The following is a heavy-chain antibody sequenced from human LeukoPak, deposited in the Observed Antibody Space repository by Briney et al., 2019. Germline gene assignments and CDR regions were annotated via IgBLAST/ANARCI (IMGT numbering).Heavy chain of an antibody. Sequence: SETLSLTCTVSGGSISSGDYYWSWIRQPPGTGLEWIGYIYYSGSTYYNPSLKSRVTISVDTSKNQFSLKLNSVTAAVTAVYYCAREVPWVWNFDLWGRGTLVTVSS. CDR2: IYYSGST. J-gene: IGHJ2*01. CDR1: GGSISSGDYY. CDR3: AREVPWVWNFDL. D-gene: IGHD1-26*01. V-gene: IGHV4-30-4*01.